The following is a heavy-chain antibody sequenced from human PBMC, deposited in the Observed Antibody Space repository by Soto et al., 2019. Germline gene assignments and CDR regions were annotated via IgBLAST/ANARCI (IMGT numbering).Heavy chain of an antibody. CDR3: ARQGRNTKIDILRHHATHF. D-gene: IGHD3-22*01. CDR1: SGSISTNSYL. V-gene: IGHV4-39*01. J-gene: IGHJ6*02. Sequence: SETLSLTCSVSSGSISTNSYLWGWVRQPPGKGLEWIGAILYSGDTYYSESLKSRVTMSVDTAKNQFSLKLNSVTAADTAVYYCARQGRNTKIDILRHHATHFWGQGTAVTV. CDR2: ILYSGDT.